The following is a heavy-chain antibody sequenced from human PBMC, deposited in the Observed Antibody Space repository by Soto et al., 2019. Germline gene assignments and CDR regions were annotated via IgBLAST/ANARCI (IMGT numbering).Heavy chain of an antibody. D-gene: IGHD6-13*01. J-gene: IGHJ6*02. Sequence: PSETLSLTCNFSCGSIIGYYWSWIRQPLGKGLEYIGYIYYRGSTNYNPSLESRVTMSVDTSRNQFSLKVNSVTAADTAVYYCARQQLLPFYYALDVWGQGTTVTVSS. CDR1: CGSIIGYY. V-gene: IGHV4-59*01. CDR3: ARQQLLPFYYALDV. CDR2: IYYRGST.